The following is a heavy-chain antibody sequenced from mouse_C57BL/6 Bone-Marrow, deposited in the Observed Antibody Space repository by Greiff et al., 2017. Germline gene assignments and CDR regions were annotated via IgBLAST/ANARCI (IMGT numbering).Heavy chain of an antibody. CDR3: ARGGYITTVVATDY. J-gene: IGHJ2*01. CDR1: GYTFTSYW. Sequence: QVQLQQSGAELVKPGASVKLSCKASGYTFTSYWMHWVKQRPGQGLEWIGMIHPNSGSTNYNEKFKSKATLTVDKSSSTAYMQLRSLTSEDSAVYYGARGGYITTVVATDYWGQGTTLTVSS. D-gene: IGHD1-1*01. V-gene: IGHV1-64*01. CDR2: IHPNSGST.